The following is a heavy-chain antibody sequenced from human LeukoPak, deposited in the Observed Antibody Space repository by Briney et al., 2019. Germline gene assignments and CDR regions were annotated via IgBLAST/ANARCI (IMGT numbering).Heavy chain of an antibody. J-gene: IGHJ3*02. D-gene: IGHD2-15*01. CDR1: GFTSSSYA. V-gene: IGHV3-23*01. Sequence: GGSLRLSCAASGFTSSSYAMSWVRQAPGKGLEWVSAISGSGGSTYYADSVKGRFTISRDNSKNTLYLQMNSLRAEDTAVYYCAKAPVAYCSGGSCYSDAFDIWGQGTMVTVSS. CDR2: ISGSGGST. CDR3: AKAPVAYCSGGSCYSDAFDI.